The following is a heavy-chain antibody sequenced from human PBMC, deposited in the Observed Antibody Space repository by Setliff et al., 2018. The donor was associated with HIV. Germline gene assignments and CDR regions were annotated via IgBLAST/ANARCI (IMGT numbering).Heavy chain of an antibody. CDR2: IYTGGST. V-gene: IGHV3-53*01. D-gene: IGHD1-26*01. CDR3: AKPLTQWGVSPYHYAVDV. J-gene: IGHJ6*02. CDR1: GFTVSTNY. Sequence: GGSLRLSCAASGFTVSTNYMSWVRQAPGKGLEWVSIIYTGGSTYYADSVKGRFTIPRDNSKSTLYLQMNSLRAEDTAVYYCAKPLTQWGVSPYHYAVDVWGQGTTVTVSS.